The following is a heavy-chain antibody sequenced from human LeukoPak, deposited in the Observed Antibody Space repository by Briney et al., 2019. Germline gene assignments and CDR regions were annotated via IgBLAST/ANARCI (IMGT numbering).Heavy chain of an antibody. Sequence: SETLSLTCTVSGGSISSSSYYWAWIRQPPGKGLEWIGSIYYSGNTYYNSSLKGRVTISVDTSKNQFSLRLSSVTAADTAVYYCARRAVDTDYYGMDVWGQGTTVTVSS. D-gene: IGHD5-18*01. CDR1: GGSISSSSYY. J-gene: IGHJ6*02. CDR2: IYYSGNT. CDR3: ARRAVDTDYYGMDV. V-gene: IGHV4-39*01.